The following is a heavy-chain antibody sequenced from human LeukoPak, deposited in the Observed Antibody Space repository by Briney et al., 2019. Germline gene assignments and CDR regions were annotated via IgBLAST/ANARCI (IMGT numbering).Heavy chain of an antibody. J-gene: IGHJ4*02. V-gene: IGHV1-18*01. Sequence: ASVKVSCKASGGTFSSYAISWVRQAPGQGLEWMGWISPYTGHTDSAQQFQGRVTLTTDTSTNTFYMDLTNLRSDDTAVYYCARVYSERRSGVTGHNDFWGQGTLVTVSS. CDR1: GGTFSSYA. D-gene: IGHD2-21*02. CDR2: ISPYTGHT. CDR3: ARVYSERRSGVTGHNDF.